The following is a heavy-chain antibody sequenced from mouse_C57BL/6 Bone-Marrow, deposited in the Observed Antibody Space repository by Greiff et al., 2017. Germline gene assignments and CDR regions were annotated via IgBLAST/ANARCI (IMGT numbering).Heavy chain of an antibody. V-gene: IGHV5-16*01. Sequence: EVMLVESEGGLVQPGSSMKLSCTASGFTFSDYYMAWVRQVPEKGLEWVANINYDGSSNYYLDSLKSRFIISRDNAKNILYLQMSMLKSEDTATYYCARDPHYYGSSYGVWYFDVWGTGTTVTVSS. J-gene: IGHJ1*03. D-gene: IGHD1-1*01. CDR3: ARDPHYYGSSYGVWYFDV. CDR2: INYDGSSN. CDR1: GFTFSDYY.